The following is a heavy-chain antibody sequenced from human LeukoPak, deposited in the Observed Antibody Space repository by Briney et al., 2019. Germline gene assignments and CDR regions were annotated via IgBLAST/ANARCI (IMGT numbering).Heavy chain of an antibody. J-gene: IGHJ4*02. V-gene: IGHV4-30-4*01. D-gene: IGHD4-23*01. CDR1: GGSISSGDYY. Sequence: SETLSLTCTVSGGSISSGDYYWSWIRQPPGKGLEWIGYIYYSGSTYYNPSLKSRVTISVDTSKNQFSLKLSSVAAADTAVYYCARDLLNEGNHLDYWGQGTLVTVSS. CDR2: IYYSGST. CDR3: ARDLLNEGNHLDY.